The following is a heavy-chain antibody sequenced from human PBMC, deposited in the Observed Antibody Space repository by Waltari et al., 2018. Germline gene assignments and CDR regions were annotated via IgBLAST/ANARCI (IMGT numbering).Heavy chain of an antibody. CDR1: GFTFSSYG. J-gene: IGHJ6*02. CDR3: ARVEYYDFWSGYFSGVPYYYGMDV. Sequence: QVQLVESGGGVVQPGRSLRLSCAASGFTFSSYGMHWVRQAPGKGLEWVAVIWYDGSNKYYADSGKGRFTISRDNSKNTLYLQMNSLRAEETAVYYCARVEYYDFWSGYFSGVPYYYGMDVWGQGTTVTVSS. D-gene: IGHD3-3*01. V-gene: IGHV3-33*01. CDR2: IWYDGSNK.